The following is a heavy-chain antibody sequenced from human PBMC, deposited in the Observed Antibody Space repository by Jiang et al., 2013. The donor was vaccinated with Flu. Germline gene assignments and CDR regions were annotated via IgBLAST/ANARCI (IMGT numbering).Heavy chain of an antibody. Sequence: VEVWGRLGPAWGSLRLSCAASGFSFNVYWMSWVRQAPGKGLEWVANIKQDGSEKYYVDSVKGRFTISRDNSKNSLYLQMNSLRADDTAVYYCARRGRNYDQESWGQGTLVIVSS. D-gene: IGHD4-11*01. CDR3: ARRGRNYDQES. CDR1: GFSFNVYW. J-gene: IGHJ5*02. V-gene: IGHV3-7*05. CDR2: IKQDGSEK.